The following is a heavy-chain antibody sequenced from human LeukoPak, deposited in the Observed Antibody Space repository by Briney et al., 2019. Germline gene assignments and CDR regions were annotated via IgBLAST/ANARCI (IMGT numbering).Heavy chain of an antibody. D-gene: IGHD6-19*01. CDR1: GGTFSSYA. V-gene: IGHV1-69*06. CDR2: IIPIFGTA. CDR3: ARDRADIVATRRGIAVAGSSYFDY. Sequence: GASVKVSCKASGGTFSSYAISWVRQAPGQGLEWMGGIIPIFGTANYAQKFQGRVTITADKSTSTAYMELSRLRSEDTAVYYCARDRADIVATRRGIAVAGSSYFDYWGQGTLVTVSS. J-gene: IGHJ4*02.